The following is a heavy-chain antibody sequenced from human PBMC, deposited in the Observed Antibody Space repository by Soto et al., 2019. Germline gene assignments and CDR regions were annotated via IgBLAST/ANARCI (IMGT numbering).Heavy chain of an antibody. CDR2: ISSSSSTI. V-gene: IGHV3-48*02. CDR3: ARGCFGGSCYPGPYYYYGMDV. D-gene: IGHD2-15*01. Sequence: GGSLRLSCAASGFTFSSYSINWVRQAPGKGLEWVSYISSSSSTIYYADSVKGRFTISRDNAKNSLYLQMNSLRDEDTAVYYCARGCFGGSCYPGPYYYYGMDVWGQGTTVTVSS. CDR1: GFTFSSYS. J-gene: IGHJ6*02.